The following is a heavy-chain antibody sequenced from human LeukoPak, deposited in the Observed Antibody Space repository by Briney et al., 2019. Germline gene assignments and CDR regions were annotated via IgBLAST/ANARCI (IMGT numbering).Heavy chain of an antibody. D-gene: IGHD2-2*01. J-gene: IGHJ6*03. V-gene: IGHV3-21*01. CDR3: ARVPYCSSTSCPFSYYYYMDV. CDR2: ISSSSSYI. Sequence: PGGSLRLSCAASGFTFSSYSMNWVRQAPGKGLEWVSSISSSSSYIYYADSVKGRFTISRDNAKNPLYRQMNSLRAEDTAVYYCARVPYCSSTSCPFSYYYYMDVWGKGTTVTVSS. CDR1: GFTFSSYS.